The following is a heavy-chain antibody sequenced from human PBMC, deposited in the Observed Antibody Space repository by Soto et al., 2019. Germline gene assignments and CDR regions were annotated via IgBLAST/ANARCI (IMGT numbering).Heavy chain of an antibody. D-gene: IGHD2-15*01. V-gene: IGHV3-74*01. J-gene: IGHJ4*02. CDR1: GFTFSSYW. CDR2: INSDGSST. Sequence: EVQLVESGGGLVQPGGSLRLSCAASGFTFSSYWMHWVRQAPGKGLVWVSRINSDGSSTSYADSVKGRVTTSRDHAKNTLYLQMDSLRAEDTDVYYCVRTSLVVAAATREDYWGQGTLVTVSS. CDR3: VRTSLVVAAATREDY.